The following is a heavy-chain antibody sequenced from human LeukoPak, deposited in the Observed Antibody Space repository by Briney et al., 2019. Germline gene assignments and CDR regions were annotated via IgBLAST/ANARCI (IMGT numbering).Heavy chain of an antibody. CDR2: IRSSSSYI. J-gene: IGHJ2*01. Sequence: GGSLRLSCAASGFTFSSYSMNWVRQAPGKGLEWVSSIRSSSSYIYYADSVKGRFTTSRDNAKNSLYLQMNSLRAEDTAVYYCARGSGGYWYFDLWGRGTLVTVSS. CDR3: ARGSGGYWYFDL. D-gene: IGHD3-10*01. CDR1: GFTFSSYS. V-gene: IGHV3-21*01.